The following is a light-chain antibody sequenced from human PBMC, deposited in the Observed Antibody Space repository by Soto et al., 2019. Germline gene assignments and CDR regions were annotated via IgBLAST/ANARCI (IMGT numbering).Light chain of an antibody. CDR1: LSVSSY. V-gene: IGKV3-11*01. CDR3: QQRSNWYT. J-gene: IGKJ2*01. Sequence: EIVLTQSPATLSLSPGERATLSCRASLSVSSYLAWYQQKPGQAPRLLIYDASNRATGSPARFSGSGSGTDFTLTTSSLEPEDFAVYYCQQRSNWYTFGQGTKLEIK. CDR2: DAS.